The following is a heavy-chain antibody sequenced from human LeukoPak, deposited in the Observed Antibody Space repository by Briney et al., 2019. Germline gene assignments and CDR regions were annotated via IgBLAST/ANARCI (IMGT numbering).Heavy chain of an antibody. V-gene: IGHV4-61*08. Sequence: PSQTLSLTCTVSGGSISSGGYYWSWIRQPPGKGLEWIGYIYYSGSTNYNPSLKSRVTISVDTSKNQFSLKLSSVTAADTAVYYCASQSIAARPGYYGMDVWGQGTTVTVSS. CDR2: IYYSGST. CDR1: GGSISSGGYY. D-gene: IGHD6-6*01. CDR3: ASQSIAARPGYYGMDV. J-gene: IGHJ6*02.